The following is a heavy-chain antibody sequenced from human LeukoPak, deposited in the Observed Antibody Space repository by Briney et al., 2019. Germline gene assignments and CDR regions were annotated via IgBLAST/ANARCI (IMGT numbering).Heavy chain of an antibody. CDR1: GYTFTGYG. CDR3: ARDPSIAAADY. V-gene: IGHV1-2*02. CDR2: INPNSGGT. J-gene: IGHJ4*02. D-gene: IGHD6-13*01. Sequence: ASVKVSCKSSGYTFTGYGISWVRQAPGQGLEWMGWINPNSGGTNYAQKFQGRVTMTRDTSISTAYMELSRLRSDDTAVYYCARDPSIAAADYWGQGTLVTVSS.